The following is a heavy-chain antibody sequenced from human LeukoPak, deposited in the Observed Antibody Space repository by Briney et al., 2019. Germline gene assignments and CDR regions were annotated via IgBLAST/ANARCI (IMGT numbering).Heavy chain of an antibody. V-gene: IGHV3-30*18. Sequence: GGSLRLSCAASGFTFSSYDMHWVRQAPGKGLEWVAIISYDGSSKYYADSVKGRFTISRDNSKNTLYLQMNSLRTEDTAVYYCTKDPLGYYFDYWGQGTLVTVSS. J-gene: IGHJ4*02. CDR1: GFTFSSYD. CDR2: ISYDGSSK. CDR3: TKDPLGYYFDY. D-gene: IGHD7-27*01.